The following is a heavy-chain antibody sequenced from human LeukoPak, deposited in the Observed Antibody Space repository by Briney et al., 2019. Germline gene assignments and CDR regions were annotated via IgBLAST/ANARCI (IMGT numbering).Heavy chain of an antibody. J-gene: IGHJ5*02. CDR2: IRTKGYGGAT. CDR1: GFTFGDYV. Sequence: PGRSLRLSCAASGFTFGDYVLTWVRQAPGKGLEWVGFIRTKGYGGATEYAASVKGRFTISRDDSKSIAYLQMNSLKTEDTAVYYCARRPGSSHFYSRSDLWGRGTLVTVSS. V-gene: IGHV3-49*04. CDR3: ARRPGSSHFYSRSDL. D-gene: IGHD3-22*01.